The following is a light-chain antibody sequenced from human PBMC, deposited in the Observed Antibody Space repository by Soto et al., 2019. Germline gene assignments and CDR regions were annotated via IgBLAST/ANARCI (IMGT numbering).Light chain of an antibody. CDR1: SSDIGDYDY. CDR3: SSYATGNTRV. J-gene: IGLJ1*01. V-gene: IGLV2-14*01. CDR2: EVS. Sequence: QSVLTQPASVSGSPGQSITISCTGSSSDIGDYDYVSWYQQHPDKAPKVLISEVSNRPSGVSNRFSGSKSGNTASLTISGLQAEDEADYYCSSYATGNTRVVGTGTKVTVL.